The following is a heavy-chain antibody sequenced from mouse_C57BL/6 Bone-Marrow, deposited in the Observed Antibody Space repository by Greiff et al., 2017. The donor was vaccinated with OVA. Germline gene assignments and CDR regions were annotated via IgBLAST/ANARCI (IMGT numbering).Heavy chain of an antibody. J-gene: IGHJ1*03. V-gene: IGHV5-17*01. Sequence: EVKLVESGGGLVKPGGSLKLSCAASGFTFSDYGMHWVRQAPEKGLEWVAYISSGSSTNYYADTVKGRFTISRDNAKNTLFLQMTSLRSEDTAMYYCARINYWYFDVWGTGTTVTVSS. CDR3: ARINYWYFDV. CDR2: ISSGSSTN. CDR1: GFTFSDYG.